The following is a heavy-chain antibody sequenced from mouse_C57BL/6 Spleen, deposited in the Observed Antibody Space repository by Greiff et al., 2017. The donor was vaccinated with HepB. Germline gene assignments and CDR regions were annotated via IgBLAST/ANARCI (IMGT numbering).Heavy chain of an antibody. D-gene: IGHD1-1*01. Sequence: VQLQQSGPELVKPGASVKISCKASGYAFSSSWMNWVKQRPGKGLEWIGRIYPGDGDTNYNGKFKGKATLTADKSSSTAYMQLSSLTSEDSAVDFCARSDTTVVAKDWGQGTTLTVSS. V-gene: IGHV1-82*01. J-gene: IGHJ2*01. CDR2: IYPGDGDT. CDR1: GYAFSSSW. CDR3: ARSDTTVVAKD.